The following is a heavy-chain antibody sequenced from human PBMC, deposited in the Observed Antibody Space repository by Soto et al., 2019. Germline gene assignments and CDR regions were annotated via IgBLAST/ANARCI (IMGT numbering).Heavy chain of an antibody. CDR1: GYTFTSYG. J-gene: IGHJ4*02. Sequence: ASVKVSCKASGYTFTSYGISWVRQAPGQGLEWMGWISAYNGNTNYAQKLQGRVTMTTDTSTSTAYMELRSLRSDVTAVYCCARDRCSGGSLYDFDKWGQGTLVTVSS. D-gene: IGHD2-15*01. CDR3: ARDRCSGGSLYDFDK. CDR2: ISAYNGNT. V-gene: IGHV1-18*01.